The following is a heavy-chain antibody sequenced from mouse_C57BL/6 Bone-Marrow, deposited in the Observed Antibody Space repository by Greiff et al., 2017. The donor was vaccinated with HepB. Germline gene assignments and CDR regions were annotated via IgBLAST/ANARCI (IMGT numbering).Heavy chain of an antibody. V-gene: IGHV1-76*01. D-gene: IGHD1-1*01. CDR3: ARQITTVVALDYFDY. CDR1: GYTFTDYY. Sequence: VMLVESGAELVRPGASVKLSCKASGYTFTDYYINWVKQRPGQGLEWIARIYPGSGNTYYNEKFKGKTTLTAEKSSSTAYMQLSSLTAEDSAVYFCARQITTVVALDYFDYWGQGTTLTVSS. CDR2: IYPGSGNT. J-gene: IGHJ2*01.